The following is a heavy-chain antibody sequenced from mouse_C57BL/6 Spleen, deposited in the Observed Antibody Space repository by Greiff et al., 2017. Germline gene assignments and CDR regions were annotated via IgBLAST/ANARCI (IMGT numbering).Heavy chain of an antibody. J-gene: IGHJ3*01. CDR1: GFSLTSYG. Sequence: VQRVESGPGLVQPSQSLSITCTVSGFSLTSYGVHWVRQSPGKGLEWLGVIGSGGSTDYNAAFISRLSISKDNSKSQVFFKMNCLQAEDTSIYYCARNEGGRGFAYWGQGTLVTVSA. D-gene: IGHD3-3*01. V-gene: IGHV2-2*01. CDR2: IGSGGST. CDR3: ARNEGGRGFAY.